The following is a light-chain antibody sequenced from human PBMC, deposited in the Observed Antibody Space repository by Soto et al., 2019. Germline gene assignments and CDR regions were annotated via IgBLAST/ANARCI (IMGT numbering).Light chain of an antibody. V-gene: IGLV2-14*03. J-gene: IGLJ2*01. CDR3: SSYTSSTTLV. CDR2: DVS. CDR1: SSDVGGYNY. Sequence: QSALTQPASVSGSPGQSITISCTGTSSDVGGYNYVSWYQQHPGKAPKLMIYDVSNRPSGVSNRFSGSKSGNTASLTISGLQAEDEAEYCCSSYTSSTTLVFGGGTKLTVL.